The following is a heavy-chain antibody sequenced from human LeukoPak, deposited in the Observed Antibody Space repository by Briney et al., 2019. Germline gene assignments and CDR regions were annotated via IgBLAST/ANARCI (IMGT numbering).Heavy chain of an antibody. CDR3: ARDRRGYGGYDMN. D-gene: IGHD5-12*01. J-gene: IGHJ4*02. CDR2: INTNSGGT. Sequence: GASVKVSCKASGYTFNGYYMQWVRQAPGQELEWLGGINTNSGGTESPQKFQGRITMTINTYTRTAYMELSSLRFDDTAVYYCARDRRGYGGYDMNWGQGTLVTVSS. CDR1: GYTFNGYY. V-gene: IGHV1-2*02.